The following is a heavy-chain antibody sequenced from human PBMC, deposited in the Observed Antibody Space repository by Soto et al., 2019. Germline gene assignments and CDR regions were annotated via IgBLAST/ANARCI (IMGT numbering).Heavy chain of an antibody. J-gene: IGHJ4*02. CDR3: ARGSGYPWGLDSSGRAPFDY. CDR2: ISAYNGNT. Sequence: QVQLVQSGAEVKKPGASVKVXCKASGXTXTSYGXSWVRQAPGQGLEWMGWISAYNGNTNYAQKLQGRVTMTTDTSTSTAYMELRSLRSDDTAVYYCARGSGYPWGLDSSGRAPFDYWGQGTLVTVSS. V-gene: IGHV1-18*01. CDR1: GXTXTSYG. D-gene: IGHD6-19*01.